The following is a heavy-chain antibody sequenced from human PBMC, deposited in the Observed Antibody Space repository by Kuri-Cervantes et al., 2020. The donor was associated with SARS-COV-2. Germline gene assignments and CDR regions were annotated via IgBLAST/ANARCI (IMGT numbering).Heavy chain of an antibody. D-gene: IGHD3-3*01. CDR1: GYTFTSYG. J-gene: IGHJ4*02. Sequence: ASVKVSCKASGYTFTSYGISWVRQAPGQGLEWMGWISAYNGNTNYAQKLQGRVTMTTDTSTSTAYMELSSLRSEDTAVYYCAREVMADDFWSGYYFDYWGQGTLVTVSS. V-gene: IGHV1-18*01. CDR2: ISAYNGNT. CDR3: AREVMADDFWSGYYFDY.